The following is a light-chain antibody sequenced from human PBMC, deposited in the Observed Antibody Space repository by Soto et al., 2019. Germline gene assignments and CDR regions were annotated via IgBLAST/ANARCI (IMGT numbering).Light chain of an antibody. CDR1: SSDVGGYTY. CDR3: AAWDGSLSGFYV. J-gene: IGLJ1*01. Sequence: QSALTQPRSVSGSPGQSVSISCTGTSSDVGGYTYVSWYQQHPGKAPKVMIYDVSKRPSGVPDRFSGSKSGNTASLTISGLQSEDEADYYCAAWDGSLSGFYVFGTGTKLTVL. V-gene: IGLV2-11*01. CDR2: DVS.